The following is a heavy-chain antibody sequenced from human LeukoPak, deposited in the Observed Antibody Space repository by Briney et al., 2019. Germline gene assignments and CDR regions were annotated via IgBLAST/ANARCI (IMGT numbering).Heavy chain of an antibody. CDR2: IKQDGSEK. D-gene: IGHD3-22*01. V-gene: IGHV3-7*01. Sequence: HAGGSLRLSCAASGFTFSSYAMSWVRQAPGKGLEWVANIKQDGSEKYYVDSVKGRFTISRDNAKNSLYLQMNSLRAEDTAVYYCAREPYYDSSGGYIGFDYWGQGTLVTVSS. CDR1: GFTFSSYA. J-gene: IGHJ4*02. CDR3: AREPYYDSSGGYIGFDY.